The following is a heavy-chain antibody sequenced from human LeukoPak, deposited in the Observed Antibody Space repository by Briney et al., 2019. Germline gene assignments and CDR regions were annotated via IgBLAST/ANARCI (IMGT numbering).Heavy chain of an antibody. CDR2: INSDGSST. CDR3: ARILRIARDYYGMDV. V-gene: IGHV3-74*01. D-gene: IGHD6-13*01. CDR1: GFTFSSYW. Sequence: GGSLRLFCAASGFTFSSYWMHWVRQAPGKGLVWVSRINSDGSSTSYADSVKGRFTISRDNAKNTLYLQMNSLRAEDTAVYYCARILRIARDYYGMDVWGQGTTVTVSS. J-gene: IGHJ6*02.